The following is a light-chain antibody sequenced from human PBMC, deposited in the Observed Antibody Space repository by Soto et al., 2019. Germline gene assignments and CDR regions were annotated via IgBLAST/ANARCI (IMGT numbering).Light chain of an antibody. J-gene: IGLJ3*02. Sequence: QLVLTQPPSTSGTPGQRVTISCSGSSSNIGSNYVYWYQHLPGTAPKLLIYSNNQRPSGVPDRFSGSKSGTSASLAISGLRSEDEADYYCASWDDSLGGWVFGGGTKLTVL. CDR3: ASWDDSLGGWV. CDR2: SNN. CDR1: SSNIGSNY. V-gene: IGLV1-47*02.